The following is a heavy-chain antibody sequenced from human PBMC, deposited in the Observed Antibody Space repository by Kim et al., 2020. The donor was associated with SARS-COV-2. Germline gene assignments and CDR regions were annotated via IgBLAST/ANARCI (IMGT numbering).Heavy chain of an antibody. CDR2: IRHKANSDAT. J-gene: IGHJ3*01. D-gene: IGHD6-19*01. Sequence: GGSLRLSCAASGFIFSGSAMHWVRQASGKGLEWVGHIRHKANSDATAYAASVRGRFTSSRDNSKNTAYLQMNSRKTEDTAVYYCIGTMAVAGTGVTSDLWGHGTMVTVS. V-gene: IGHV3-73*01. CDR1: GFIFSGSA. CDR3: IGTMAVAGTGVTSDL.